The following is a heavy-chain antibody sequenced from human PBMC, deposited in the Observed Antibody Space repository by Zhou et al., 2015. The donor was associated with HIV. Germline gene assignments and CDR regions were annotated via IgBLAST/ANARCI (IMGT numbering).Heavy chain of an antibody. V-gene: IGHV1-2*02. J-gene: IGHJ4*02. CDR2: INPNSGVT. D-gene: IGHD3-16*02. CDR1: GYTFTGYY. Sequence: QVQLVQSGAEVKKPGASVKVSCKASGYTFTGYYIHWVRQAPGQGLEWMGWINPNSGVTKYAQKFQGRVTMTRDTSVSTAYMEVSGLRYDDTAVYYCARDDDYVWGTYREYYFNYWGQGTLVSVSS. CDR3: ARDDDYVWGTYREYYFNY.